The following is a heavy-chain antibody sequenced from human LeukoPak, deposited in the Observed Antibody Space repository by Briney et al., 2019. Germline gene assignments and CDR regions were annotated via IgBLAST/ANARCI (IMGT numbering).Heavy chain of an antibody. CDR3: AKDGESMAV. J-gene: IGHJ6*03. D-gene: IGHD3-10*01. Sequence: PGGSLRLSCAASGFTFSSYSMNWVRQAPGKGLEWVAYISSSSSTIYYADSVKGRFTISRDNAKNSLFLQMSSLRGEDTAVYYCAKDGESMAVWGKGTTVTVSS. V-gene: IGHV3-48*01. CDR1: GFTFSSYS. CDR2: ISSSSSTI.